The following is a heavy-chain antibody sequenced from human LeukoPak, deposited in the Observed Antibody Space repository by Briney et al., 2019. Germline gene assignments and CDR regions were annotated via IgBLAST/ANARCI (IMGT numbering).Heavy chain of an antibody. CDR1: GCSISSGGYY. CDR2: IYTSGST. V-gene: IGHV4-61*02. J-gene: IGHJ4*02. CDR3: AREEDYYDSSGYYGGDYFDY. D-gene: IGHD3-22*01. Sequence: TLSLTCTASGCSISSGGYYWGWIRQPAGKGLEWIVRIYTSGSTNYNPSLKSRVTISVDTTKNQFSLKLSSVTAADTAVYYCAREEDYYDSSGYYGGDYFDYWGQGTLVTVSS.